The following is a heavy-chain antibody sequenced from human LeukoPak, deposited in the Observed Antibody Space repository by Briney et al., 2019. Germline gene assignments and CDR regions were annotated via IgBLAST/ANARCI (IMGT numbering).Heavy chain of an antibody. Sequence: PSETLSLTCTVSGGSISSYYWSWIRQPPGKGLEWIGYIYYSGSTNYNPSLKSRVTISVDPSKNQFSLRLSSVTAADTAVYYCARDQNFAMDVWGKGTTVTVSS. CDR2: IYYSGST. CDR3: ARDQNFAMDV. J-gene: IGHJ6*03. CDR1: GGSISSYY. V-gene: IGHV4-59*01.